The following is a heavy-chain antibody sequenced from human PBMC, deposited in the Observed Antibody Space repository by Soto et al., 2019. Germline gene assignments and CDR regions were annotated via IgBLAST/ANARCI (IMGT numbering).Heavy chain of an antibody. CDR1: GFTFSSYA. D-gene: IGHD5-12*01. CDR3: AKDGYSGYDQDYGDYFRLGVVYYFDY. V-gene: IGHV3-23*01. Sequence: GGSLRLSCAASGFTFSSYAMSWVRQAPGKGLEWVSAISGSGGSTYYADSVKGRFTISRDNSKKTLYLQMNSLRAEETAVYYCAKDGYSGYDQDYGDYFRLGVVYYFDYWGQGTLVTVSS. CDR2: ISGSGGST. J-gene: IGHJ4*02.